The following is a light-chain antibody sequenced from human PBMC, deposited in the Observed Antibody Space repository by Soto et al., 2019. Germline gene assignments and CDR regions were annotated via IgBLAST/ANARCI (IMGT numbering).Light chain of an antibody. CDR2: DVT. J-gene: IGLJ1*01. Sequence: QSALTQPRSVSGSPGPSVTISCTGTSSDVGAYIYVSWYQQHPGKAPKVMIYDVTTRPSGVPDRFSGSKSGNTASLTLSGLQAEDEADYYCCSYAGSLYVFGTGTKLTVL. CDR3: CSYAGSLYV. V-gene: IGLV2-11*01. CDR1: SSDVGAYIY.